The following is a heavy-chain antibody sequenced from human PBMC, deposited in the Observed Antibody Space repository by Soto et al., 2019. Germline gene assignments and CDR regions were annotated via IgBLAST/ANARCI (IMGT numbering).Heavy chain of an antibody. CDR3: ARDARGDEAPMDY. V-gene: IGHV1-2*04. D-gene: IGHD3-10*01. J-gene: IGHJ4*02. Sequence: QVQLVQSGAEVKKPGASVKVSCKASGYTFTGYYMHWVRQAPGQGLEWMGWINPNSGGTNYAQKFQGWGTMTRETSISTAYMELSRLRSDDTAVYYCARDARGDEAPMDYWCQGTLDTVSS. CDR1: GYTFTGYY. CDR2: INPNSGGT.